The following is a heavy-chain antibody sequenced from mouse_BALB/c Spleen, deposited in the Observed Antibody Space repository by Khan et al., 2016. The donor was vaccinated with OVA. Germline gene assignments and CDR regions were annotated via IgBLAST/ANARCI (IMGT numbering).Heavy chain of an antibody. CDR2: IDPANGNT. D-gene: IGHD2-14*01. Sequence: VQLQQSGAELVKPGASVKLSCTASGFNIKDTYMHWVKQRPEQGLEWIGRIDPANGNTKYDPKFQGKATITADTSSNTAYLQLSSLTSEDTAVYYCARNRYYYWYFDVWGAGTTVTVSS. J-gene: IGHJ1*01. CDR3: ARNRYYYWYFDV. CDR1: GFNIKDTY. V-gene: IGHV14-3*02.